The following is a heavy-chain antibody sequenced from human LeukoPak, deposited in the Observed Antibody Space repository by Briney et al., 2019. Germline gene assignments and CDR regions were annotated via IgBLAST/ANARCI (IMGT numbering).Heavy chain of an antibody. D-gene: IGHD2-2*01. V-gene: IGHV4-34*01. Sequence: PSETLSLTCAVYGGSFSGYYWSWIRQPPGKGLEWSGEINHSGSTNYNPSLKSRVTISVDTSKNQFSLKLSSVTAADTAVYYCASLNCSNTSCISPFDYWGQGTLVTVSS. CDR1: GGSFSGYY. J-gene: IGHJ4*02. CDR2: INHSGST. CDR3: ASLNCSNTSCISPFDY.